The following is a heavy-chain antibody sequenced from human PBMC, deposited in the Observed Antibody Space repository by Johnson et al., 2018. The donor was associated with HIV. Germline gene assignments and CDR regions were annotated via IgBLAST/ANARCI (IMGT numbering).Heavy chain of an antibody. D-gene: IGHD6-13*01. V-gene: IGHV3-33*06. Sequence: QVQLVESGGGVVQPGRSLRLSCAASGFTFSYYAMHWVRQAPGKGLEWVAVIWYDGGNKYYADSVKGRFTISRDNSKNTVYLQMHSLRAEDTAVYYCAKGGKDSSHRDDGFDVWGQGTMVTVSS. CDR3: AKGGKDSSHRDDGFDV. J-gene: IGHJ3*01. CDR2: IWYDGGNK. CDR1: GFTFSYYA.